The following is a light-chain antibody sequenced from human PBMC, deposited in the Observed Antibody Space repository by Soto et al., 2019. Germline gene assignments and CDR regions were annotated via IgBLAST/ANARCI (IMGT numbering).Light chain of an antibody. J-gene: IGKJ1*01. Sequence: DIQMTQSPSTLSASVGDRVTITCRASQSISSYLNWYQQKPGKAPKLLIYNTSSLQSGVPSRFSGSGSGTDFTLTISRLHPEDFATYYCQQTYSTWTFGQGTKVDIK. CDR3: QQTYSTWT. CDR2: NTS. V-gene: IGKV1-39*01. CDR1: QSISSY.